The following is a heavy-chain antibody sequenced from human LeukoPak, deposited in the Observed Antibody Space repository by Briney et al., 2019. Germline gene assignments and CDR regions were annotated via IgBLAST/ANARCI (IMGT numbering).Heavy chain of an antibody. J-gene: IGHJ5*02. CDR3: ARLVSLWFGESPNWFDP. V-gene: IGHV4-39*01. Sequence: SETLSLTCTVSGGSISSRDHYWGWIRQPPAKGLEWIGNVFYSGSSYYNSSLQSRVTISVDTSKNQFSLKLRSVTAADTAVYYCARLVSLWFGESPNWFDPWGRGTLVTVSS. CDR1: GGSISSRDHY. D-gene: IGHD3-10*01. CDR2: VFYSGSS.